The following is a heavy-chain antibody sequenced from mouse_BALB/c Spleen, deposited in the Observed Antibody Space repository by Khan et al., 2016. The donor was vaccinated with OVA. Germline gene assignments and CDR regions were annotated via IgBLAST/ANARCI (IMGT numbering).Heavy chain of an antibody. J-gene: IGHJ4*01. CDR1: GYSITSNYA. D-gene: IGHD1-1*01. CDR2: ISYSGST. Sequence: VQLQQSGPGLVKPSQSLSLTCTVTGYSITSNYAWNWIRQFPGNKLEWMGYISYSGSTNYNPSLKSRISITRYTSKNQFFLQLNSVTTEDTATYYCARGNYYGYAMDYWGQGTSITVSA. CDR3: ARGNYYGYAMDY. V-gene: IGHV3-2*02.